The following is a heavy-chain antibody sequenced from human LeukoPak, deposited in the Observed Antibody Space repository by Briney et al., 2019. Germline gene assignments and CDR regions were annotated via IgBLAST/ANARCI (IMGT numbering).Heavy chain of an antibody. CDR1: GFTFSDYF. CDR2: ISSSGSTI. Sequence: GGSLRLSCAASGFTFSDYFMSWIRQAPGKGLEWVSYISSSGSTIYYADSGKGRFTISRDNAKNSLYLQMNSLRAKDTAVYYCAGGGGRDGYNLEYWGQGTLVIVSS. D-gene: IGHD5-24*01. V-gene: IGHV3-11*01. J-gene: IGHJ4*02. CDR3: AGGGGRDGYNLEY.